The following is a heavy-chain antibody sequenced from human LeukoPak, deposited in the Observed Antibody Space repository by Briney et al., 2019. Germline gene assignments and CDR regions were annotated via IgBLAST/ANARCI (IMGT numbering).Heavy chain of an antibody. Sequence: GRSLRLSCAASGFTFSSYSMHWVRQAPGKGLEGVALISDDGSNEQFADSVKGRFTVSRDSSKNTVYLQMNSLRAEDTAMYYCARDHQVSYFDLWGQGTLVTVSS. J-gene: IGHJ4*02. CDR1: GFTFSSYS. V-gene: IGHV3-30*04. CDR3: ARDHQVSYFDL. D-gene: IGHD6-6*01. CDR2: ISDDGSNE.